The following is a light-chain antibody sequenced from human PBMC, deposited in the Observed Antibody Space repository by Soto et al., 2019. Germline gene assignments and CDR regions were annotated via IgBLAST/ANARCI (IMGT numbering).Light chain of an antibody. Sequence: QSVLTQPPSASGTPGPRVTISCSGSSSDIDSNTVYWYQQLPGVAPRLLIHAKDRRPSGVPDQLSGSKSGTSASLAISGLQSEDEADYYCLAWDGSHNGNLFGTGTKLTVL. J-gene: IGLJ1*01. CDR3: LAWDGSHNGNL. CDR1: SSDIDSNT. V-gene: IGLV1-44*01. CDR2: AKD.